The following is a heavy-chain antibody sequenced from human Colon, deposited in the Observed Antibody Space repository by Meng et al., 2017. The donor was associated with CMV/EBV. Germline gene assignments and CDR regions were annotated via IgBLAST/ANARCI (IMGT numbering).Heavy chain of an antibody. CDR1: GYTFTNYY. V-gene: IGHV1-2*02. CDR3: AREGMSTPSAADS. D-gene: IGHD6-25*01. Sequence: ASVKVSCKASGYTFTNYYMHWVRQAPGQGLEWMGWIDPNSGDTNVAQNFQGRVSMTRDTSTTTAHMELTSLTSDDTALYYSAREGMSTPSAADSWGQGTLVTVSS. CDR2: IDPNSGDT. J-gene: IGHJ4*02.